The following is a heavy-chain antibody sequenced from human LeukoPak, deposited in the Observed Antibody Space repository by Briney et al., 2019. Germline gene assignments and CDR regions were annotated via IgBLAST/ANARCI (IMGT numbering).Heavy chain of an antibody. D-gene: IGHD1-7*01. CDR2: IHYSGST. Sequence: TETLFLTCTVSVHCLSAYYGRWIRQPPARVLERIGYIHYSGSTNHNPSLDSSLTISVDTSKNHFSLIRASVTAADTAVYYCARRIPNWNSYYFDHWGQGILVTVS. V-gene: IGHV4-59*13. J-gene: IGHJ4*02. CDR1: VHCLSAYY. CDR3: ARRIPNWNSYYFDH.